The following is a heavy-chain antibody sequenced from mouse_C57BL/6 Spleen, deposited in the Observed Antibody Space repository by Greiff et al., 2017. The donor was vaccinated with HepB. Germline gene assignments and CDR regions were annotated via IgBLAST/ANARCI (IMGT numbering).Heavy chain of an antibody. J-gene: IGHJ3*01. V-gene: IGHV14-3*01. CDR2: IDPANGNT. CDR1: GFNIKNTY. D-gene: IGHD1-1*01. Sequence: EVQLQQSVAELVRPGASVKLSCTASGFNIKNTYMHWVKQRPEQGLEWIGRIDPANGNTKYAPKFQGKATITEDTSSNTAYLQLSSLTSEDTAIYYCARDWIRYGSSYFFAYWGQGTLVTVSA. CDR3: ARDWIRYGSSYFFAY.